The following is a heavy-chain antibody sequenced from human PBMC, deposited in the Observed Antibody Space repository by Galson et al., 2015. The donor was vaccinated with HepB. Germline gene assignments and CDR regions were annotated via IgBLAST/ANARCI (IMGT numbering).Heavy chain of an antibody. Sequence: SVKVSCKASGYTFTSYYMHWVRQAPGQGLEWMGIINPSGGSTSYAQKFQGRVTMTRDTSTSTVYMELSSLRSEDTAVYYCARDPIRFLEWLLYPPPFDYWGQGTLVTVSS. D-gene: IGHD3-3*01. CDR1: GYTFTSYY. CDR3: ARDPIRFLEWLLYPPPFDY. J-gene: IGHJ4*02. V-gene: IGHV1-46*01. CDR2: INPSGGST.